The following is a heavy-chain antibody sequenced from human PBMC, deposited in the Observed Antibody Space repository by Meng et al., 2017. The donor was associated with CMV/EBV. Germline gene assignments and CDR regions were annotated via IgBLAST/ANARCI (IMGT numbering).Heavy chain of an antibody. V-gene: IGHV1-46*01. J-gene: IGHJ6*02. Sequence: ASVQVSCKASGYTFTSYYMHWVRQAPGQGLEWMGIINPSGGSTSYAQKFQGRVTMTRDTSTSTVYMELSSLRSEDTAVYYCARVPAAKSSLYYYYGMDVWGQGTTVTVSS. CDR1: GYTFTSYY. CDR2: INPSGGST. CDR3: ARVPAAKSSLYYYYGMDV. D-gene: IGHD2-2*01.